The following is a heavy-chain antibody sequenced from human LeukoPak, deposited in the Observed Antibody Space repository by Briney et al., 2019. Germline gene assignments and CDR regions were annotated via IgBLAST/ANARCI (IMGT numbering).Heavy chain of an antibody. D-gene: IGHD3-16*01. CDR2: ISGSGGST. CDR3: ATHGGESRDYFDY. V-gene: IGHV3-23*01. J-gene: IGHJ4*02. CDR1: GFTFSSYA. Sequence: PGGSLRLSCAASGFTFSSYAMSWVRQAPGKGLEWVSAISGSGGSTYYADSVKGRFTISRDNSKNTLYLQMNSLRAEDTAVYYCATHGGESRDYFDYWGQGTLVTVSS.